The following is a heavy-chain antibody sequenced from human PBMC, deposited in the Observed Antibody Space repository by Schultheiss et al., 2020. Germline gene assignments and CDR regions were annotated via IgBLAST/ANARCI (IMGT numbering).Heavy chain of an antibody. D-gene: IGHD2-15*01. CDR3: ARVPTPFATEFDY. CDR1: GGSFSGYY. CDR2: IYYSGST. Sequence: SETLSLTCAVYGGSFSGYYWSWIRQPPGKGLEWIGYIYYSGSTNYNPSLKSRVTISVDTSKNQFSLKLSSVTAADTAVYYCARVPTPFATEFDYWGQGTLVTVSS. V-gene: IGHV4-59*01. J-gene: IGHJ4*02.